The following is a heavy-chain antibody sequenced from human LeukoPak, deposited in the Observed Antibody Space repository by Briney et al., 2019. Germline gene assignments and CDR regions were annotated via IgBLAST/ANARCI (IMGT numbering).Heavy chain of an antibody. J-gene: IGHJ3*02. CDR3: ARTKYEALYAFDI. CDR1: GGSISSYY. D-gene: IGHD2-2*01. CDR2: IYHSGST. V-gene: IGHV4-59*01. Sequence: SETLSLTCTVSGGSISSYYWSWIRQPPGKGLEWIGNIYHSGSTNYSPSLKSRVTISVDTSKNQFSLKLSSVTAADTAVYYCARTKYEALYAFDIWGQGTMVTVSS.